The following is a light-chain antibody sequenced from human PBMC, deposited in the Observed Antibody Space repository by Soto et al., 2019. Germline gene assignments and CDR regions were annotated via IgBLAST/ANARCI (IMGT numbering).Light chain of an antibody. CDR1: ESVSDNY. CDR3: QQYGSSPLT. Sequence: EIVLTQSPGILSLSPGERTTLSCRASESVSDNYLAWYQQRSGQAPRLVIYGASSRASAVPDRFSGSGSGADFTLTISRLEPEDFAVYYCQQYGSSPLTFGGGTKVEIK. J-gene: IGKJ4*01. CDR2: GAS. V-gene: IGKV3-20*01.